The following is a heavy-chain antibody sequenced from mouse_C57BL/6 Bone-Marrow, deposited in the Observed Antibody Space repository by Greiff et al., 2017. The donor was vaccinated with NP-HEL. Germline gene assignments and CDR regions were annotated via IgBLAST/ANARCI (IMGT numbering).Heavy chain of an antibody. CDR2: FYPGSGSI. V-gene: IGHV1-62-2*01. D-gene: IGHD2-2*01. J-gene: IGHJ4*01. CDR3: ARHEERGMGYDGNHYAMDY. Sequence: VQVVESGAELVKPGASVKLSCKASGYTFTEYTIHWVKQRSGQGLEWIGWFYPGSGSIKYNEKFKDKATLTADKSSSTVYMELSRLTSEDSAVYFCARHEERGMGYDGNHYAMDYWGQGTSVTVSS. CDR1: GYTFTEYT.